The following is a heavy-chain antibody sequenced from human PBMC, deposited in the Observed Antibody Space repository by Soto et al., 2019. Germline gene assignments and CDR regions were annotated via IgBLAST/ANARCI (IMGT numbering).Heavy chain of an antibody. D-gene: IGHD5-18*01. CDR1: GFTFSSYA. V-gene: IGHV3-23*01. Sequence: EVQLLESGGGLVQPGGSLRLYCAASGFTFSSYAMRWVRKAPGKGLEWVSTNSGSGGSTYYADSVKGRFTISRDNSKNTLYLQMNSLRAEDTAVYYCAKDGLGAYSYRSYYFDYWGQGTLVTVSS. CDR3: AKDGLGAYSYRSYYFDY. J-gene: IGHJ4*02. CDR2: NSGSGGST.